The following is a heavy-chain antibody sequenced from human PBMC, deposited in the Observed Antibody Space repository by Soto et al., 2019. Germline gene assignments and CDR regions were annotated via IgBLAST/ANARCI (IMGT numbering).Heavy chain of an antibody. J-gene: IGHJ6*02. Sequence: GGSRGLSYVASGFMFSGYGMHWVRQTPGRGLEWVAVISFDGNYKYYAKSVKGRFTFARDNSKNTLSLQMNSLRVEDTAVYYCAKGVEANWGFYYGMDVWGQGTTVTVSS. CDR1: GFMFSGYG. V-gene: IGHV3-30*18. CDR3: AKGVEANWGFYYGMDV. CDR2: ISFDGNYK. D-gene: IGHD7-27*01.